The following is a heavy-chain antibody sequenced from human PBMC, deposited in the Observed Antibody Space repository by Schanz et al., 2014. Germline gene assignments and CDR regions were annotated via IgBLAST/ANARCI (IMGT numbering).Heavy chain of an antibody. V-gene: IGHV3-11*06. CDR3: ARVRRRVATPSTPSFRNYYDDAVDV. Sequence: ALLVESGGGLVKPGGSLRLSCAASGFTFSDYYMSWIRQAPGKGLEWVSYISGTTTYTNYADSVKGRFTISRDNSKITLYLQMNSLRAEDTSVYFCARVRRRVATPSTPSFRNYYDDAVDVWGQGTTVTVSS. CDR2: ISGTTTYT. CDR1: GFTFSDYY. D-gene: IGHD6-13*01. J-gene: IGHJ6*01.